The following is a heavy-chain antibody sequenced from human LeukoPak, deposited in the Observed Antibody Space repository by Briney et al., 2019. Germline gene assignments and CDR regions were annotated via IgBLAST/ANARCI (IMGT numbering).Heavy chain of an antibody. J-gene: IGHJ4*02. CDR1: GFTFSSYA. CDR3: AKLMVVVVPAATFDY. V-gene: IGHV3-23*01. D-gene: IGHD2-2*01. Sequence: GGSLRLSCAASGFTFSSYAMSWVRQAPGEGLEWVSAISGSGGSTYYADSVKGRFTISRDNSKNTLYLQMSSLRAEDTAVYYCAKLMVVVVPAATFDYWGQGTLVTVSS. CDR2: ISGSGGST.